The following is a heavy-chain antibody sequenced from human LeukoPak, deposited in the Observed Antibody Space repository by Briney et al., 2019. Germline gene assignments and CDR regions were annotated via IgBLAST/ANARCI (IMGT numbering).Heavy chain of an antibody. Sequence: SETLSLTCTVSGGSISSGDYYWSWIRQPPGKGLEWIGYIYYSGSTYYNPSLKSRVTISVDTSKNQFSLKLSSVTAADTAVYYCARERLVVPAAIGYYYYYGMDVWGQGTTVTVSS. D-gene: IGHD2-2*02. V-gene: IGHV4-30-4*01. J-gene: IGHJ6*02. CDR2: IYYSGST. CDR1: GGSISSGDYY. CDR3: ARERLVVPAAIGYYYYYGMDV.